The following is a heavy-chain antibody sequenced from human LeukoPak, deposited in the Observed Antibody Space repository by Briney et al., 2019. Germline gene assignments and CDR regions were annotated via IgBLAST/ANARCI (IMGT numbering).Heavy chain of an antibody. CDR3: ARNSVGATRVYWFDP. D-gene: IGHD1-26*01. CDR1: GYTFTGYY. Sequence: ASVKVSCTASGYTFTGYYMHWVRQAPGQGLEWMGWINPNSGGTNYAQKFQGRVTMTRDTSISTAYMELSRLRSDDTAVYYCARNSVGATRVYWFDPWGQGTLVTVPS. CDR2: INPNSGGT. V-gene: IGHV1-2*02. J-gene: IGHJ5*02.